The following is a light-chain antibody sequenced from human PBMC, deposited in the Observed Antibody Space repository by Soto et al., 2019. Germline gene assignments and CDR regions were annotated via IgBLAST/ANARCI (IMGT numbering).Light chain of an antibody. V-gene: IGLV2-23*01. CDR3: CSYAGSSYV. CDR2: EGS. Sequence: QSALAQPASESGSPGQSITISCAGNSSDVGSYNLVSWYQQHPGKAPKVMIYEGSKRPSGVSNRFSGSKSGNTASLTISGLQAEDEADYYCCSYAGSSYVFGTGTKVTVL. J-gene: IGLJ1*01. CDR1: SSDVGSYNL.